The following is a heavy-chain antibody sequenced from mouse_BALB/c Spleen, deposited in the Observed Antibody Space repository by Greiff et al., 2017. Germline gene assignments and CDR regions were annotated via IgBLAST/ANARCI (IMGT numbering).Heavy chain of an antibody. CDR2: ISYSGST. V-gene: IGHV3-2*02. CDR1: GYSITSDYA. J-gene: IGHJ2*01. CDR3: ARTIYYAGYFDY. D-gene: IGHD2-1*01. Sequence: DVQLQESGPGLVKPSQSLSLTCTVTGYSITSDYAWNWIRQFPGNKLEWMGYISYSGSTSYNPSLKSRISITRDTSKNQFFLQLNSVTTEDTATYYCARTIYYAGYFDYWGQGTTLTVSS.